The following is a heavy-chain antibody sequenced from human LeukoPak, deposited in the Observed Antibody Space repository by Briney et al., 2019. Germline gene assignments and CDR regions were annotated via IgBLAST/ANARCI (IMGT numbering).Heavy chain of an antibody. Sequence: SETLSLTCTVSGGSISSGGCYWSWIRQPPGKGLEWIGYIYHSGSTYYNPSLKSRVTISVDRSKNQFSLKLSSVTAADTAVYYCARVPGPIDPWGQGTLVTVSS. CDR3: ARVPGPIDP. V-gene: IGHV4-30-2*01. CDR2: IYHSGST. J-gene: IGHJ5*02. CDR1: GGSISSGGCY.